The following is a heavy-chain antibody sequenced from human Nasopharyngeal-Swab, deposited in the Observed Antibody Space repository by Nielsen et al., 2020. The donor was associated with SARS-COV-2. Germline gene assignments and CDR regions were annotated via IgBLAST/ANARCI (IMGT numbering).Heavy chain of an antibody. D-gene: IGHD3-9*01. Sequence: GESLKISCAASGFTFSGSAMHWVRQASGKGLEWFGRIRSKANSYATAYAASVKGRFTISRDDSKNTAYLQMNSLKTEDTAVYYCTVPHYDILTGYSPIFDYWGQGTLVTVSS. V-gene: IGHV3-73*01. CDR1: GFTFSGSA. J-gene: IGHJ4*02. CDR2: IRSKANSYAT. CDR3: TVPHYDILTGYSPIFDY.